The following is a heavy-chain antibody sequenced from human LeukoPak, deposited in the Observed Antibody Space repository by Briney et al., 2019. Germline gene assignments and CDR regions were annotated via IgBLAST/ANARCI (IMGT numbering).Heavy chain of an antibody. V-gene: IGHV4-61*01. CDR2: IYYSGRT. CDR3: ATLVDATTPLSYYFIGV. CDR1: GGSVSSGNYY. D-gene: IGHD4-11*01. Sequence: PSETLSLTCTVSGGSVSSGNYYWIWIRQAPGQGLEGVGYIYYSGRTNYSPSLKSRVTISVDKSKNQFSLKLSSVTAADTAVYYCATLVDATTPLSYYFIGVWGKGTTVTVSS. J-gene: IGHJ6*03.